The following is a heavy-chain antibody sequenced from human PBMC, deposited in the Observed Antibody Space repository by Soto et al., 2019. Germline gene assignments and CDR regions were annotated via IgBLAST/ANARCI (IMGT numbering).Heavy chain of an antibody. CDR1: GFTFSCYP. J-gene: IGHJ6*01. V-gene: IGHV3-30*04. CDR2: ISFDGSNK. D-gene: IGHD5-12*01. Sequence: QMQLLESGGGAVQPGRSLRLSCAASGFTFSCYPMDWVRQAPGKGLEWVAVISFDGSNKYYADSVKGRFTISRDNSKNTLYLQMNSLRGDDTAVYYCARVPGEMVAILYIYPLDGRDPLSDVDVW. CDR3: ARVPGEMVAILYIYPLDGRDPLSDVDV.